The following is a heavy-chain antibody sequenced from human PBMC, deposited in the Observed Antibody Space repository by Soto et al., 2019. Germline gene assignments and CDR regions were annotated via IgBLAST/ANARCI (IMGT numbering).Heavy chain of an antibody. V-gene: IGHV3-53*01. D-gene: IGHD3-22*01. CDR1: GFTVSSNY. CDR3: AGTSRRGGYFPI. J-gene: IGHJ4*02. Sequence: SGGSLRLSCAASGFTVSSNYMSGVRQAPGKGLEWVSVVYSGGSTYYADSVKGRFTISRDNSKNTLYLQMNSLRAEDTAVYYCAGTSRRGGYFPIWGQGTLVTVSS. CDR2: VYSGGST.